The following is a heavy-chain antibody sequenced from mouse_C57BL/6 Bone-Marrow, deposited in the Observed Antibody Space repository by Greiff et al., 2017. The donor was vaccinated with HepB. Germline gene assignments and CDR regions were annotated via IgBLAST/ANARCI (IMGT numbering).Heavy chain of an antibody. D-gene: IGHD2-2*01. CDR1: GYTFTSYW. CDR2: IDPSDSYT. CDR3: ARGYGYDDC. J-gene: IGHJ2*01. V-gene: IGHV1-50*01. Sequence: VQLQQPGAELVKPGASVKLSCKASGYTFTSYWMQWVKQRPGQGLEWIGEIDPSDSYTNYNQKFKGKATLTVDTSSSTAYMQLSSLTSEDSAVYYCARGYGYDDCWGQGTTLTVSS.